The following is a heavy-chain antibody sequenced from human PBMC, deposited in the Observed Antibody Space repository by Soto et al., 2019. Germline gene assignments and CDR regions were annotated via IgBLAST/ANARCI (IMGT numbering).Heavy chain of an antibody. V-gene: IGHV3-23*01. D-gene: IGHD5-12*01. J-gene: IGHJ5*02. CDR2: ISGSGVGT. CDR1: GFTFSSYA. CDR3: AKTSPIVATS. Sequence: HPGGSLRLSCAASGFTFSSYAMNWVRQAPGKGLEWVSSISGSGVGTYYADSVKGRFTISRDNSKNTLYLQMNSLRAEDTAVYYGAKTSPIVATSWGQGTLVTVSS.